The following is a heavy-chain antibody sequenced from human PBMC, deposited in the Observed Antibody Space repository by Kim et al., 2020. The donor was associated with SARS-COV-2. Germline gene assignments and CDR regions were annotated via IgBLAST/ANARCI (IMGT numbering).Heavy chain of an antibody. D-gene: IGHD2-21*02. V-gene: IGHV3-23*01. CDR2: ISGSGGST. CDR3: AKSSKGDPPMGYFDY. Sequence: GGSLRLSCAASGFTFSSYAMSWVRRAPGKGLEWVSAISGSGGSTYYADSVKGRFTISRDNSKNTLYLQMNSLRAEDTAVYYCAKSSKGDPPMGYFDYWGQGTLVTVSS. J-gene: IGHJ4*02. CDR1: GFTFSSYA.